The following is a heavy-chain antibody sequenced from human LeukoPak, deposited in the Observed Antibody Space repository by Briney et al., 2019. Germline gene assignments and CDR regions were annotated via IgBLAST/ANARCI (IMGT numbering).Heavy chain of an antibody. CDR1: GGSISSYY. V-gene: IGHV4-59*08. D-gene: IGHD6-13*01. J-gene: IGHJ2*01. Sequence: SETLSLTCTVSGGSISSYYWSWIRQPPGKGLEWIGYIYYSGSTNYNPSLKSRVTISVDTSKNQFSLKLSSVTAADTAVCYCARRLRYSSSWYWYFDLWGRGTLVTVSS. CDR3: ARRLRYSSSWYWYFDL. CDR2: IYYSGST.